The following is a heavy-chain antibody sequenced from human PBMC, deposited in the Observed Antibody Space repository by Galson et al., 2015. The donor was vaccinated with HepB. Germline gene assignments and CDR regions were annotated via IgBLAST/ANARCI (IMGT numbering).Heavy chain of an antibody. D-gene: IGHD5/OR15-5a*01. V-gene: IGHV4-31*03. CDR2: IYYSGST. CDR1: GGSISSGGYY. J-gene: IGHJ6*03. CDR3: ALVSTITNIAAARGYYYYMDV. Sequence: TLSLTCTVSGGSISSGGYYWSWIRQHPGKGLEWIGYIYYSGSTYYNPSLKSRVTISVDTSKNQFSLKLNSVTAADTAVYYCALVSTITNIAAARGYYYYMDVWGKGTTVTVSS.